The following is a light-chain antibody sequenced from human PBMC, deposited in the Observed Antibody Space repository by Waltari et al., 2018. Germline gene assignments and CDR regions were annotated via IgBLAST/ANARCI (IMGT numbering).Light chain of an antibody. CDR3: QHFNSYPFI. V-gene: IGKV1-5*03. J-gene: IGKJ2*01. Sequence: DIQMTQSPSTLSASVGDRVTITCRASQSIGNYLAGYQQKPGKAPKLLIFMASTLQRKVPARFIGSGSGTEFALTISGLQADDFATYFCQHFNSYPFIFGRGTKLEIK. CDR2: MAS. CDR1: QSIGNY.